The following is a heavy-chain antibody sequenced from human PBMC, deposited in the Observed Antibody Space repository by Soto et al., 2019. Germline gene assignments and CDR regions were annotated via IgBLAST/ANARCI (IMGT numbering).Heavy chain of an antibody. Sequence: ASVKVSCKASGFTFTSSAVQWVRQARGQRLEWIGWIVVGSGNTNYAQKFQERVTITRDMSTSTAYMELSSLRSEDTAVYYCAAAPPYYYDSSGYYYYYGMDVWGQGTTVTVSS. J-gene: IGHJ6*02. CDR3: AAAPPYYYDSSGYYYYYGMDV. CDR1: GFTFTSSA. CDR2: IVVGSGNT. V-gene: IGHV1-58*01. D-gene: IGHD3-22*01.